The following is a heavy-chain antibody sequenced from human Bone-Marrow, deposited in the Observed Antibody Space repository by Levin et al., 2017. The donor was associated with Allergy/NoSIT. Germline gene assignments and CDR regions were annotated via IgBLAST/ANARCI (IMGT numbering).Heavy chain of an antibody. CDR1: GDSVSTNIST. CDR2: TYYRSKWSR. D-gene: IGHD4-23*01. J-gene: IGHJ4*02. CDR3: ARDRPGGFLFDY. Sequence: LSQTLSLTCAISGDSVSTNISTWHWIRQSPSGGLEWLGRTYYRSKWSRDYAVSVKSRITINPDTSKNQFSLLLNSVTPEDTAVYYCARDRPGGFLFDYWGQGTLVTVSS. V-gene: IGHV6-1*01.